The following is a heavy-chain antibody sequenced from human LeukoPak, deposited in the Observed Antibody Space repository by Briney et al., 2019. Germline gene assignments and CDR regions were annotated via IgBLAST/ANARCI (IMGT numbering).Heavy chain of an antibody. V-gene: IGHV3-7*01. Sequence: PGGSLRLSCAVSGFTFSDYWMTWVRQAPGRGLEWVANIKEDGSDKQYVDSVQGRFTISRDNAENSLYLQMNSLRAEDTAVYYCVRESSVWVGPGIGRPLDVWAKGPRSPSPQ. CDR1: GFTFSDYW. D-gene: IGHD3-16*01. CDR3: VRESSVWVGPGIGRPLDV. CDR2: IKEDGSDK. J-gene: IGHJ6*04.